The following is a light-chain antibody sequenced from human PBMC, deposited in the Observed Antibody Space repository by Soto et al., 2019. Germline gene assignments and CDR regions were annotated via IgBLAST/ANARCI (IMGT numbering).Light chain of an antibody. CDR3: KQRSNWPPT. Sequence: IGLKQSPATVSLSPRQRAPLYCNSSQSVSRYLAWYQQKPGQAPRLLIYDASNRATGIPARFSGSGFGTDFTLTISSLEPEDFAVYYCKQRSNWPPTFVKGTRLEIK. CDR1: QSVSRY. V-gene: IGKV3-11*01. CDR2: DAS. J-gene: IGKJ5*01.